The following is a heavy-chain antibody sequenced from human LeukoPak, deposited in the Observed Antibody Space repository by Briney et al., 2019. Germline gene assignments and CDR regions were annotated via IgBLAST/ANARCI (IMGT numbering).Heavy chain of an antibody. J-gene: IGHJ1*01. Sequence: SVKVSCKASGGTFSSYAISWVRQAPGQGLEWMGGIIPIFGTANYAQKFQGRVTITADKSTSTAYMELGSLRSEDTAVYYCATVHNCSGGSCYWGYFQHWGQGTLVTVSS. V-gene: IGHV1-69*06. CDR2: IIPIFGTA. CDR1: GGTFSSYA. D-gene: IGHD2-15*01. CDR3: ATVHNCSGGSCYWGYFQH.